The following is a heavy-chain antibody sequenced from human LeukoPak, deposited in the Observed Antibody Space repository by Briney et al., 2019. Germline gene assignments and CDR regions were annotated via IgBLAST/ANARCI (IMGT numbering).Heavy chain of an antibody. CDR1: GGTFSRYA. CDR2: VIPIFGTA. Sequence: GASVKVSCKASGGTFSRYAISWVRQAPGQGLEWMGGVIPIFGTAHYAQKFQTRVTRNTDESMSSAYMELSSLRSEDTAVYYCARGRDYLGVSAYYYDRAVGGEGTLVTVSS. D-gene: IGHD3-22*01. V-gene: IGHV1-69*05. J-gene: IGHJ4*02. CDR3: ARGRDYLGVSAYYYDRAV.